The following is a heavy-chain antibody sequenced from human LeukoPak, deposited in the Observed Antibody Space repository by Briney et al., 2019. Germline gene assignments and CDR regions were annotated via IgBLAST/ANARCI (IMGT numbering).Heavy chain of an antibody. D-gene: IGHD3-10*01. V-gene: IGHV1-18*01. CDR1: GYTFTSYG. CDR2: ISAYNGNT. J-gene: IGHJ4*02. Sequence: GASVKVSCKASGYTFTSYGISWVRQAPGQGLEWMGWISAYNGNTNYAQKLQGRVTMTTDTSTSTAYMELRSLRSDDTAVYYCARDSYYYGSGSYSLDYWGQGTLVTVSS. CDR3: ARDSYYYGSGSYSLDY.